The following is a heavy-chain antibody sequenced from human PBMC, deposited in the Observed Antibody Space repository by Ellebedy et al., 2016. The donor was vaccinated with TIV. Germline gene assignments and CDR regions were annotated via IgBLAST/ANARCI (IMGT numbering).Heavy chain of an antibody. D-gene: IGHD4-11*01. CDR1: GFTFSSHW. J-gene: IGHJ2*01. Sequence: GGSLRLSXVASGFTFSSHWIHWVRQAPGKGLLWVSRINGGGSNTSYADSVKGRFTISRDNAKNTLYLQMNSLRADDTAVYYCARGGYSDYDWYFDVWGRGTPVTVSS. CDR2: INGGGSNT. V-gene: IGHV3-74*01. CDR3: ARGGYSDYDWYFDV.